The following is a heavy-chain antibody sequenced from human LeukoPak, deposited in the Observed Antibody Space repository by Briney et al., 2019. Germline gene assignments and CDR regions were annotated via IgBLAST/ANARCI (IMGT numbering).Heavy chain of an antibody. Sequence: GESLKISCEGSGYSFTSNWIGWVRQMPGKGLELMGIIYPGDSDTRYSPSFQGQVTISVDKSISTAYLQWSSLKASDTAIYYCAKQGNRYSYGPLSEVYYFDYWGQGTLVTVSS. CDR1: GYSFTSNW. CDR2: IYPGDSDT. J-gene: IGHJ4*02. V-gene: IGHV5-51*01. D-gene: IGHD5-18*01. CDR3: AKQGNRYSYGPLSEVYYFDY.